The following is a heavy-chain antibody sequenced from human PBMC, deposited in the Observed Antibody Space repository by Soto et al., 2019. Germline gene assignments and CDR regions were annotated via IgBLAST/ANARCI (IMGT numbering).Heavy chain of an antibody. J-gene: IGHJ3*02. V-gene: IGHV3-33*01. D-gene: IGHD1-1*01. CDR3: ARGTGGTTTYAFDI. CDR1: GFTFSSYG. CDR2: IWYDGSNK. Sequence: QVQLVESGGGVVQPGRSLRLSCAASGFTFSSYGMHWVRQAPGKGLEWVAVIWYDGSNKYYADSVKGRFTISRVNSKNTLYLQMNSLRAEDTAVYYCARGTGGTTTYAFDIWGQGTMVTVSS.